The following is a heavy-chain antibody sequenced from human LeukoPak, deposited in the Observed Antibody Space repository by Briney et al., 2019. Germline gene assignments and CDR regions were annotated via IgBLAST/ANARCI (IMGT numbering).Heavy chain of an antibody. J-gene: IGHJ4*02. CDR3: ARGFLDS. V-gene: IGHV3-7*05. D-gene: IGHD3-3*01. CDR2: INQDTFKK. Sequence: PGGSLRLSCAASGFTFSNYWMSWVRQAPGKGLEWVANINQDTFKKYYVDSVRGRFTISRGNATNSVYLQMNSLRVEDTAVYYCARGFLDSWGQGILVTVSS. CDR1: GFTFSNYW.